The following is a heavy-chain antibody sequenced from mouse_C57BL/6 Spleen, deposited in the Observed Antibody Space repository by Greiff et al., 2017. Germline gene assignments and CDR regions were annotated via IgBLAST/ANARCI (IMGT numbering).Heavy chain of an antibody. V-gene: IGHV1-4*01. D-gene: IGHD1-1*01. Sequence: QVQLQQSGAELARPGASVKMSCKASGYTFTSYTMHWVKQRPGQGLEWIGYINPSSGYTKYNEKFKDKATLTADTTSSTAYMQLSSLTSEDAAVYYCARTDYNGSSYDAMDYWGQGTSVTVSS. CDR1: GYTFTSYT. CDR3: ARTDYNGSSYDAMDY. J-gene: IGHJ4*01. CDR2: INPSSGYT.